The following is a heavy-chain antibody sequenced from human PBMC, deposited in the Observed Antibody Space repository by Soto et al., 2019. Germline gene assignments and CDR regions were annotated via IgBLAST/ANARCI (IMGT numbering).Heavy chain of an antibody. V-gene: IGHV1-69*01. CDR3: ARDRSMAKIPILDY. CDR2: IIPIFGTA. J-gene: IGHJ4*02. CDR1: GGTFSSYA. D-gene: IGHD3-9*01. Sequence: QVQLVQSGAEVKKPGSSVKVSCKASGGTFSSYAISWVRQAPGQGLEWMGGIIPIFGTANYAQKFQGRVTITADESTSTAYMERSSLRSEETAVYYGARDRSMAKIPILDYWAKGPLVTVSS.